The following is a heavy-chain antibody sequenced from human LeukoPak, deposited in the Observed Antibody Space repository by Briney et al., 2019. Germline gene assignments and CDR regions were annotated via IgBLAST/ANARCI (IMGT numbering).Heavy chain of an antibody. Sequence: GGSLRLSCAASGFTFSSYAMNWVRQAPGKGLEWVSSISGSGGSTYYADSVKGRFTISRDNSKNTLYLQMNSLRAEDTAVYYCAKDLVNGYSSSWHVGGQFDYWGQGTLVTVSS. V-gene: IGHV3-23*01. CDR2: ISGSGGST. CDR1: GFTFSSYA. D-gene: IGHD6-13*01. CDR3: AKDLVNGYSSSWHVGGQFDY. J-gene: IGHJ4*02.